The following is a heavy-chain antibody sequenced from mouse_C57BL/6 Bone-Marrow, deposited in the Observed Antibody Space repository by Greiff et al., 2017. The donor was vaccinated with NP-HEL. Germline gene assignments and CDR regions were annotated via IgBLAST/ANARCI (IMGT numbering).Heavy chain of an antibody. J-gene: IGHJ3*01. CDR2: ISDGGSYT. Sequence: EVQGVESGGGLVKPGGSLKLSCAASGFTFSSYAMSWVRQTPEKRLEWVATISDGGSYTYYPDNVKGRFTISRDNAKNDLYLQMSHLKSEDTAMYYCARAGLRGFAYWGQGTLVTVSA. CDR3: ARAGLRGFAY. CDR1: GFTFSSYA. D-gene: IGHD2-4*01. V-gene: IGHV5-4*01.